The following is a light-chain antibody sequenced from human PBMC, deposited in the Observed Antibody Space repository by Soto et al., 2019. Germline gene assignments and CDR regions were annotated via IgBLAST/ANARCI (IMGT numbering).Light chain of an antibody. CDR3: QQYYSYPQYT. CDR2: AAS. J-gene: IGKJ2*01. Sequence: AIRITQSPSSLSSYTGDTVTITLLWCQGISSYLAWYQQKPGKAPKLLIYAASTLQSGVPSRFSGSGSGTDFTLTISCLQSEDFATYYCQQYYSYPQYTFGQGTKVDIK. CDR1: QGISSY. V-gene: IGKV1-8*01.